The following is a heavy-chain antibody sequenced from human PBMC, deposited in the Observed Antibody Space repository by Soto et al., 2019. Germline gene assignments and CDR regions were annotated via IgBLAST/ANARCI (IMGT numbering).Heavy chain of an antibody. V-gene: IGHV1-69*04. J-gene: IGHJ4*02. Sequence: SVKVSCKASGCTFSSYTISCVRQAPGQGLEWMGRIIPILGIANYAQKFQGRVTITADKSTSTAYMELSSLRSEDTAVYYCAREVDYYDSSGYYSYWGQGTLVTVSS. CDR1: GCTFSSYT. CDR3: AREVDYYDSSGYYSY. CDR2: IIPILGIA. D-gene: IGHD3-22*01.